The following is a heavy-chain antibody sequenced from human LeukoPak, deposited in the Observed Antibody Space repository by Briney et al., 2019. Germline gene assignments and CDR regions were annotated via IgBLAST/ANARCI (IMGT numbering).Heavy chain of an antibody. V-gene: IGHV3-23*01. CDR1: GFIVSSYA. CDR2: ISGSGESP. D-gene: IGHD6-19*01. J-gene: IGHJ4*02. Sequence: GGSLRLSCAASGFIVSSYAMTGVRQAPGKDLDWVSGISGSGESPYYGDSVKGRFTISRDNSKNTLDLQMNSLRAEDTAVYYCAKAAGSSVHYWGQGTLVTVSS. CDR3: AKAAGSSVHY.